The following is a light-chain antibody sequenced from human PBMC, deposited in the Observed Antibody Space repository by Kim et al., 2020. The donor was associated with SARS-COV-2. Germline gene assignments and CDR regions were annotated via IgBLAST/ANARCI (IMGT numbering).Light chain of an antibody. Sequence: QSALTQPASVSGSPGQSITISCTGTGSDVGGYNDVSWYQQHPGKAPKLMNYHVSKWPSGVSNRVSGSKSGNTASLTIYVLQAEDEADYYCSSYTSGSTVVCGGGTKRTVL. CDR3: SSYTSGSTVV. V-gene: IGLV2-14*01. CDR1: GSDVGGYND. CDR2: HVS. J-gene: IGLJ3*02.